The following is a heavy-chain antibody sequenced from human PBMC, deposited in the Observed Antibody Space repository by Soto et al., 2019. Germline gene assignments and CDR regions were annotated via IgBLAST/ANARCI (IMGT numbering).Heavy chain of an antibody. V-gene: IGHV1-69*13. D-gene: IGHD3-10*01. CDR3: ARDGDMVRGANWFDP. CDR2: IIPIFGTA. J-gene: IGHJ5*02. CDR1: GGTFSSYA. Sequence: SVKVSCKASGGTFSSYAISWVRQAPGQGLEWMGGIIPIFGTANYAQKFQGRVTITADESTSTAYMELGSLRSEDTAVYYCARDGDMVRGANWFDPWGQGTLVTVSS.